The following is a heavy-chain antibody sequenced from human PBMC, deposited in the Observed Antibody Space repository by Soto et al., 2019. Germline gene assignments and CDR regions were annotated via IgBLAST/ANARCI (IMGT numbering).Heavy chain of an antibody. CDR3: VKRGRNWGAFDF. CDR2: IGGTDGDSDGVP. D-gene: IGHD7-27*01. V-gene: IGHV3-23*01. CDR1: GFILNNYA. Sequence: VQLLESGGDLVQPGGSLRLSCVASGFILNNYAMSWVRQAPGKGLELVSTIGGTDGDSDGVPWYEDSVKGRFTISRDSSANTMLLPMANLRAEDSALYFCVKRGRNWGAFDFWGQGTTVVVSS. J-gene: IGHJ3*01.